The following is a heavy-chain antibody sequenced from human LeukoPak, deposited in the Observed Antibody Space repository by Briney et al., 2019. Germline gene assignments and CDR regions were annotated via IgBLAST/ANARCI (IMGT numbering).Heavy chain of an antibody. CDR1: GGPISSFY. CDR2: MYNSGSP. CDR3: ARSQGKWKLLPFDY. J-gene: IGHJ4*02. V-gene: IGHV4-4*08. Sequence: SETLSLTCTVSGGPISSFYWGWIRQPPGKGLEWIAYMYNSGSPTYHPSLQSRATISLDTSKNQFSLKLRSVTAADTAVYYCARSQGKWKLLPFDYWGQGARVTVSS. D-gene: IGHD2-15*01.